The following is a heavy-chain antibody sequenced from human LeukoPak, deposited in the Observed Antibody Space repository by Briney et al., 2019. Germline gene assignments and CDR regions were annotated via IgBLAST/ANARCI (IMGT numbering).Heavy chain of an antibody. J-gene: IGHJ1*01. CDR3: AKGPRYCGGDCYSRYFQH. D-gene: IGHD2-21*02. CDR1: GFTFSDYY. CDR2: ISGSGGST. Sequence: GGSLRLSCAASGFTFSDYYMSWIRQAPGKGLEWVSAISGSGGSTYYADSVKGRFTISRDNSKNTLYLQMNSLRAEDTAVYYCAKGPRYCGGDCYSRYFQHWGQGTLVTVSS. V-gene: IGHV3-23*01.